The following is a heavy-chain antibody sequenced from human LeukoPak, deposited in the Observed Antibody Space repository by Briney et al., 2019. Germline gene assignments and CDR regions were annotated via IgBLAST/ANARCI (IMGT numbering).Heavy chain of an antibody. V-gene: IGHV4-59*08. J-gene: IGHJ5*02. D-gene: IGHD2-2*01. CDR2: IYSSGST. CDR1: GGSISGYY. CDR3: ARGRISWGVPAAMVWFDP. Sequence: PSETLSLTCTASGGSISGYYWSWIRQPPGKGPEWIGFIYSSGSTNYNPSLKSRVTISVDTSKNQFSLKLSSVTAADTAVYYCARGRISWGVPAAMVWFDPWGQGTLVTVSS.